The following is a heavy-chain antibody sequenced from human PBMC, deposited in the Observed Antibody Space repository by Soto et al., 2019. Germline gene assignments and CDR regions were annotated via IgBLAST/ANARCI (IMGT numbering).Heavy chain of an antibody. V-gene: IGHV4-59*01. CDR3: ASPITMVRGVRYFDY. D-gene: IGHD3-10*01. J-gene: IGHJ4*02. Sequence: PSETLSLTCTVSGGSISSYYWSWIRQPPGKGLEWVGYIYYSGSTNYNPSLKSRVTISVDTSKNQFSLKLSSVTAADTAVYYCASPITMVRGVRYFDYWGQGTLVTVSS. CDR1: GGSISSYY. CDR2: IYYSGST.